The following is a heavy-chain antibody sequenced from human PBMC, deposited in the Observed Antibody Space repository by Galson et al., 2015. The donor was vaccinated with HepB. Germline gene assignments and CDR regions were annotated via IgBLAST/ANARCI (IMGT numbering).Heavy chain of an antibody. CDR3: ARERWVLWGFDY. D-gene: IGHD3-16*01. CDR1: GGSISSSNYY. J-gene: IGHJ4*02. V-gene: IGHV4-39*07. CDR2: IYFSGTT. Sequence: LTCTVSGGSISSSNYYWGWIRQPPGKGLEWIGSIYFSGTTYYNPSLKSRVTISVDTSKNQFSLKLSSVTAADTAVYYCARERWVLWGFDYWGQGTLVTVSS.